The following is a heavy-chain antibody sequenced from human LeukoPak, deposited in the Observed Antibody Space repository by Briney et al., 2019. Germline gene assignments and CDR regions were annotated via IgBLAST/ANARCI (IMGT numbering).Heavy chain of an antibody. CDR2: INVHSADT. CDR3: YRGSVPQDLFPTDWFDP. D-gene: IGHD3-3*01. J-gene: IGHJ5*02. V-gene: IGHV1-2*02. Sequence: ASVKLSCKFSGYTLTELSMHWVRQAPAQGLEWLGLINVHSADTHFADDFQDKVSLTMDMYTRKASMILNRLSQDAESRCYCYRGSVPQDLFPTDWFDPWGQGTLVSVSS. CDR1: GYTLTELS.